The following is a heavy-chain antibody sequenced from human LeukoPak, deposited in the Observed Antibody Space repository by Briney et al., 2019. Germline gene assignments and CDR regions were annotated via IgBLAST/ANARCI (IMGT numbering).Heavy chain of an antibody. J-gene: IGHJ3*02. V-gene: IGHV5-51*01. Sequence: GESLKISCKASGYSFFNEWIGWVRQVPGKGLEWMGIIYPGDSDTRYSPSLQGQVTISADKSINTAFLQWSSLGASDTAIYFCARQRPGYINDAFDIWGQGTRVTVSS. CDR3: ARQRPGYINDAFDI. D-gene: IGHD5-24*01. CDR1: GYSFFNEW. CDR2: IYPGDSDT.